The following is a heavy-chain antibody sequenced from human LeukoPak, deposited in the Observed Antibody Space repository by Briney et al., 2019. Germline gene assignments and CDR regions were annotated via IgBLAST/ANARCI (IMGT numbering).Heavy chain of an antibody. J-gene: IGHJ4*02. CDR3: ASAASASYFNY. CDR1: GFTVCSNY. CDR2: IYTGGNT. Sequence: VGSLSLSCAASGFTVCSNYMGCVRQAPGRGLEWVSMIYTGGNTYYADSVKGRFTISRDNSKNTLYVQMNSLRADDTAVYFCASAASASYFNYWGQGTPVTVSS. D-gene: IGHD3-3*01. V-gene: IGHV3-53*01.